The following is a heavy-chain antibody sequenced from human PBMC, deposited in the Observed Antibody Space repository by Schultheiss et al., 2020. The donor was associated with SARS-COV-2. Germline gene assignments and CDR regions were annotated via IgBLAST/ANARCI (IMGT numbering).Heavy chain of an antibody. D-gene: IGHD1-26*01. CDR1: GFTFSSYA. V-gene: IGHV3-21*01. J-gene: IGHJ4*02. Sequence: GGSLRLSCAASGFTFSSYAMSWVRQAPGKGLEWVSSISSSSSYIYYADSVKGRFTISRDNAKNSLYLQMNSLRAEDTAVYYCARGGSYFDFSLVDYFDYWGQGTLVTVSS. CDR2: ISSSSSYI. CDR3: ARGGSYFDFSLVDYFDY.